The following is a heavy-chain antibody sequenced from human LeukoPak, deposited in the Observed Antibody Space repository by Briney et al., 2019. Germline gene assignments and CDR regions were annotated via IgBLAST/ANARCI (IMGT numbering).Heavy chain of an antibody. J-gene: IGHJ2*01. D-gene: IGHD7-27*01. Sequence: GQSLKISCEGSGYGSTSFWIIWVRQMPGKALEWMGRIDPNDSYTNYRPSVQGHVTISADKSISTAYLQWSSLKASATAIYYCARLGTANAIDVWGRGTLVSVSS. CDR3: ARLGTANAIDV. CDR2: IDPNDSYT. CDR1: GYGSTSFW. V-gene: IGHV5-10-1*01.